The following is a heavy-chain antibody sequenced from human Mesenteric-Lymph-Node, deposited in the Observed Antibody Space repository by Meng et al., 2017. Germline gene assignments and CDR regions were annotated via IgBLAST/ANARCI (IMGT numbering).Heavy chain of an antibody. Sequence: QVHLVQSGPEVKKPGASVKVSCQASGYTFTGYYIHWVRQAPGQGLEWMGRINPNNGGTNYGPNFKGRVTLTTDTSINTAYMEMSRLTSDDTAVYYCARVCTSSTCDPVSHRFDPWGQGTLVTVSS. V-gene: IGHV1-2*06. CDR3: ARVCTSSTCDPVSHRFDP. J-gene: IGHJ5*02. D-gene: IGHD2-2*01. CDR2: INPNNGGT. CDR1: GYTFTGYY.